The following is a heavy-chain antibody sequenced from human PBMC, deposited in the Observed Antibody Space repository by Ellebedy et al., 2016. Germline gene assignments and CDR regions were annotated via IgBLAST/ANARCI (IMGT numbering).Heavy chain of an antibody. V-gene: IGHV3-48*01. CDR2: ISSSSSTI. CDR3: ARGTPYSSGWQPDY. Sequence: GESLKISXAASGFTFSSYSMNWVRQAPGKGLEWVSYISSSSSTIYYADSVKGRFTISRDNAKNSLYLQMNSLRAEDTAVYYCARGTPYSSGWQPDYWGQGTLVTVSS. J-gene: IGHJ4*02. D-gene: IGHD6-19*01. CDR1: GFTFSSYS.